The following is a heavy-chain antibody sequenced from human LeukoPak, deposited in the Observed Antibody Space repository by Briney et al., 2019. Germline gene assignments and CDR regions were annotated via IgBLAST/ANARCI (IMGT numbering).Heavy chain of an antibody. Sequence: SETLSLTCTVSGGSVSSGSCYWSWIRQPPGKGLEWIGYIYYSGSTYYNPSLKSRVTISVDTSKNQFSLKLSSVTAADTAVYYCARVSSNYYDSTPKLGCFDYWGQGTLVTVSS. CDR1: GGSVSSGSCY. D-gene: IGHD3-22*01. V-gene: IGHV4-61*01. CDR3: ARVSSNYYDSTPKLGCFDY. J-gene: IGHJ4*02. CDR2: IYYSGST.